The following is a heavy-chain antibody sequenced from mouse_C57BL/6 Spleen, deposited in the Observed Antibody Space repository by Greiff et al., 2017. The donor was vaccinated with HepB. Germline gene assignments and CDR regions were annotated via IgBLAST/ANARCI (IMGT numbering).Heavy chain of an antibody. D-gene: IGHD2-10*01. CDR3: AREGSYYCNYLYYFDY. Sequence: QVQLQQSGPELVKPGASVKISCKASGYAFSSSWMNWVKQRPGKGLEWIGRIYPGDGDTNYNGKFKGKATLTADTSSSTAYMQLSSLTSEDSAVYYCAREGSYYCNYLYYFDYWGKGTTLTVSS. CDR2: IYPGDGDT. J-gene: IGHJ2*01. V-gene: IGHV1-82*01. CDR1: GYAFSSSW.